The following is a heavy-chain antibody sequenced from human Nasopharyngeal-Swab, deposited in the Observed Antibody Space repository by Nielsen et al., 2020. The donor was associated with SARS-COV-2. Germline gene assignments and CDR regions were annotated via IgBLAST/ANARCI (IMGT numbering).Heavy chain of an antibody. CDR2: ISPSSGYI. CDR1: GFTFGSFG. V-gene: IGHV3-21*01. D-gene: IGHD3-3*01. CDR3: ARQDRFYYYLDV. Sequence: GGSLRLSCAGSGFTFGSFGMTWVRQAPGKGLEWVSYISPSSGYIYYAESLKGRFTISRDNGKNSVYLQMNSLRADDTAVYFCARQDRFYYYLDVWGKGTTGTVSS. J-gene: IGHJ6*03.